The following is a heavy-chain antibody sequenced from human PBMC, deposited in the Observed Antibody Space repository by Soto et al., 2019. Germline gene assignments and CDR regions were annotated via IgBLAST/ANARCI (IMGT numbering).Heavy chain of an antibody. CDR1: VARVSSNSAA. D-gene: IGHD1-26*01. J-gene: IGHJ6*02. CDR3: ARDVSRGGATTNYYYGMGV. V-gene: IGHV6-1*01. CDR2: TYYRSKWYN. Sequence: PTLWLTCSISVARVSSNSAAWNWIRQSPSRGLEWLGRTYYRSKWYNAYAASVKSRITINPDTSKNQFSLKMNSVTPEDTAVYYCARDVSRGGATTNYYYGMGVWGQGTTVTVSS.